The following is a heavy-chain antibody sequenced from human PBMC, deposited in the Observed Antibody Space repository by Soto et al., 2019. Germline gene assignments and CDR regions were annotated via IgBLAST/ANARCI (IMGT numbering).Heavy chain of an antibody. CDR2: IYSGGYT. J-gene: IGHJ4*02. CDR3: ATARGGGGY. V-gene: IGHV3-53*01. D-gene: IGHD3-10*01. Sequence: EVQLVESGGGLIQPGGSLRLSCAVSGFTVSNNYMSWVRQAPGKGLEGVSVIYSGGYTAYGDSVKGRFTISRDNSKNTLYLKRKGRGAEAAAVFYWATARGGGGYWGQGTLVTVSS. CDR1: GFTVSNNY.